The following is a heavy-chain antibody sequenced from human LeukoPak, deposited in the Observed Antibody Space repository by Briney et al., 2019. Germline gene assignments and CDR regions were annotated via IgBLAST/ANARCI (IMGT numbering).Heavy chain of an antibody. J-gene: IGHJ5*02. Sequence: GASVKVSCKASRYTFTSYAINWGRQAPGQGLEWMGWINTHTGNPTYAQGFTGRFVFFLDTSVNTAYLQISSLKAEDTAVYYCARSLYYGSGSYYRGSRKNWFDHWGQGTLVTVSS. D-gene: IGHD3-10*01. CDR3: ARSLYYGSGSYYRGSRKNWFDH. CDR1: RYTFTSYA. CDR2: INTHTGNP. V-gene: IGHV7-4-1*02.